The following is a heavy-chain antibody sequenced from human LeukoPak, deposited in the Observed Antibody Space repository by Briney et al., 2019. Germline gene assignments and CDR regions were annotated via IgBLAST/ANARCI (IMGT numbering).Heavy chain of an antibody. D-gene: IGHD6-19*01. CDR1: GYTFTTYD. Sequence: GASVKVSCNAAGYTFTTYDINWVRQATGQGLEWMGWMNPNSCNTGYTQKFQGRVTMTRNTSISTAYMELSSLRPEDTAVYYCARGRGSGHKENWFDPWGQGTLVTVSS. J-gene: IGHJ5*02. CDR2: MNPNSCNT. CDR3: ARGRGSGHKENWFDP. V-gene: IGHV1-8*01.